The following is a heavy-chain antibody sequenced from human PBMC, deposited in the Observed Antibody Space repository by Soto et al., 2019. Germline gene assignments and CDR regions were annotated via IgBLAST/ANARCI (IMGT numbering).Heavy chain of an antibody. Sequence: EVQLVESGGGLVQPGGSLRLSCAASGLIFSNYKMHWVRQAPGKGLVWVSRINTDGSITDYADSAKGRFTVSRDNAKNTMYLQMNSLTADDTAVYYCARDTNGLHYWGQGTLVTVSS. CDR2: INTDGSIT. J-gene: IGHJ4*02. CDR3: ARDTNGLHY. D-gene: IGHD2-8*01. CDR1: GLIFSNYK. V-gene: IGHV3-74*01.